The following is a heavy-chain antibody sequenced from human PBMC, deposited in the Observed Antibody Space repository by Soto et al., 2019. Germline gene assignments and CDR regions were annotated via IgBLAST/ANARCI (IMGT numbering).Heavy chain of an antibody. Sequence: PGGSLRLSCAASGVTFSSYAMSWVRQAPGKGLEWVSAISGSGGSTYYADSVKGRFTISRDNSKNTLYLQMNSLRAEDTAVYYCAKGSVGSRGWYYYYYYMDVWGKGTTVTVSS. CDR2: ISGSGGST. CDR3: AKGSVGSRGWYYYYYYMDV. V-gene: IGHV3-23*01. D-gene: IGHD6-19*01. J-gene: IGHJ6*03. CDR1: GVTFSSYA.